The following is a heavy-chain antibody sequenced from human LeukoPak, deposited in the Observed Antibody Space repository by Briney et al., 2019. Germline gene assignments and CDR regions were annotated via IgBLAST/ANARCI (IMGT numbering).Heavy chain of an antibody. J-gene: IGHJ3*02. CDR2: IYPGDSDT. CDR1: GYAFITYC. V-gene: IGHV5-51*01. D-gene: IGHD3-9*01. CDR3: ARQSWNDLLTGRDAFDI. Sequence: SLQTSSRGAGYAFITYCNCWVRQLPAKGLEWRGIIYPGDSDTKYNPSFQAQVTISVDTSISPSSLQWSTLKASDTAVYYCARQSWNDLLTGRDAFDIWGQGTMVTVAS.